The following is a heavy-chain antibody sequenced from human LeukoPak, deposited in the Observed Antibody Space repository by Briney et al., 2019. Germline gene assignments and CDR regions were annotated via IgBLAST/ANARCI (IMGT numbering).Heavy chain of an antibody. CDR1: GYTFTGYY. D-gene: IGHD3-10*01. CDR3: ATTLLWFGELSFVLPY. Sequence: ASVKVSCKASGYTFTGYYMHWVGQAPGQGLEWMGWINPNSGGTNYAQKFQGRVTMTRDTSISTAYMELSRLRSDDTAVYYCATTLLWFGELSFVLPYWGQGTLVTVSS. J-gene: IGHJ4*02. V-gene: IGHV1-2*02. CDR2: INPNSGGT.